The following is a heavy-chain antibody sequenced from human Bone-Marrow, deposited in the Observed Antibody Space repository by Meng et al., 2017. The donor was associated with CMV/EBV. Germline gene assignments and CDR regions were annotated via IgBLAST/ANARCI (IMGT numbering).Heavy chain of an antibody. CDR2: INHSGST. CDR3: ARDQWVAPTYDFWSGYYFYFDY. Sequence: SETLSLTCAVYGGSFSGYYWSWIRQPPGKGLEWIGEINHSGSTNYNPSLKSRVTISVDTSKNQFSLKLSSVTAADTAVYYCARDQWVAPTYDFWSGYYFYFDYWGQGTLVTVSS. CDR1: GGSFSGYY. D-gene: IGHD3-3*01. J-gene: IGHJ4*02. V-gene: IGHV4-34*01.